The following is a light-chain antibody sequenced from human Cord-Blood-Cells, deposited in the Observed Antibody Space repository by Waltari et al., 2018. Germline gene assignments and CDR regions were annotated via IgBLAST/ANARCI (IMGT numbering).Light chain of an antibody. J-gene: IGLJ7*01. V-gene: IGLV3-1*01. CDR3: QAWDSSTAV. CDR1: KLGDKH. Sequence: SYELTQPPSVSVSPGQTASITCSGDKLGDKHACRYQQKPDQSPWLVIYQDSKGPSGIPERFSGSNSGNTATLTISGTQAMDEADYYCQAWDSSTAVFGGGTQLTVL. CDR2: QDS.